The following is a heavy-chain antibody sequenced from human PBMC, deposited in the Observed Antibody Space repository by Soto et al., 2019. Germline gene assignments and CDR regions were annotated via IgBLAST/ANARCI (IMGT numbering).Heavy chain of an antibody. CDR2: IYYSGST. CDR1: GGSVSSGNYY. Sequence: PSETLSLTCPVSGGSVSSGNYYWSWIRQPPGKGLEWIGYIYYSGSTNYNPSLKSRVTLSVYTSKNQFSLKLSSVTAADTAVYYCATYKVTTLFWGQGTLVTVSS. D-gene: IGHD4-17*01. CDR3: ATYKVTTLF. V-gene: IGHV4-61*01. J-gene: IGHJ4*02.